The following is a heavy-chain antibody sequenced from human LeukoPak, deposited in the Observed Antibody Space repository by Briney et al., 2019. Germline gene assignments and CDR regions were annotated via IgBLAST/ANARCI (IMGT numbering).Heavy chain of an antibody. D-gene: IGHD5-24*01. CDR3: ARRADGYNSGWFDP. Sequence: SETLSLTCTVSTHSVSTDYYWGWIRQPPGKGLEWVGNIYHDGSTYYTPSLKSRVTISVDTSKNQFSLKLTSVTAADTAMYYCARRADGYNSGWFDPWGQGTLVTVSS. J-gene: IGHJ5*02. CDR2: IYHDGST. CDR1: THSVSTDYY. V-gene: IGHV4-38-2*02.